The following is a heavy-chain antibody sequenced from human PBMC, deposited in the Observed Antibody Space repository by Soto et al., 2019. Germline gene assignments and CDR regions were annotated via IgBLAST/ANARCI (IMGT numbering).Heavy chain of an antibody. J-gene: IGHJ4*02. CDR3: AIGPTANGPRGYFDY. D-gene: IGHD5-18*01. CDR1: GGSISSYY. V-gene: IGHV4-59*12. Sequence: SETLSLTCTVSGGSISSYYWSWIRQPPGKGLEWIGYIYYSGSTNYNPSLKSRVTISVDTSKNQFSLKLSSVTAADTAVYYCAIGPTANGPRGYFDYWGQGTLVTGSS. CDR2: IYYSGST.